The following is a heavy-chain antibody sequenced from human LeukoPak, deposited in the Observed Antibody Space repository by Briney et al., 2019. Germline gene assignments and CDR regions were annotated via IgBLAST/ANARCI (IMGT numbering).Heavy chain of an antibody. Sequence: PSGTLSLTCAVSGGSISSSNWWSWVRQPPGKGLEWIGEIYHSGSTNYNPSLKSRVTISVDKSKNQFSLKLSSVTAADTAVYYCARVWDDFWSGYFINWFDPWGQGTLVTVSS. CDR3: ARVWDDFWSGYFINWFDP. CDR2: IYHSGST. CDR1: GGSISSSNW. J-gene: IGHJ5*02. V-gene: IGHV4-4*02. D-gene: IGHD3-3*01.